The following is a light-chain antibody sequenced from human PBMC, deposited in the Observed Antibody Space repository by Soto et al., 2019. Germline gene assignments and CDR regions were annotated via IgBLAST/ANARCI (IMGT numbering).Light chain of an antibody. CDR3: SSYTSSSPL. Sequence: QSALPHPASVSGSPGHSITISCTGTSSDVGSYNYVSWYQQHPGKAPKLMVYEVSDRPSGISSRFSGSKSGNTASLTISGLQTEEEAHYYCSSYTSSSPLFGTGTKVTAL. J-gene: IGLJ1*01. CDR1: SSDVGSYNY. V-gene: IGLV2-14*01. CDR2: EVS.